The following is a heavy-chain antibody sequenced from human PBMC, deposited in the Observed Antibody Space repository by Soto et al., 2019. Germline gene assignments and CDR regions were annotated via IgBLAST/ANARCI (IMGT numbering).Heavy chain of an antibody. V-gene: IGHV1-2*02. CDR2: INPNSGGT. Sequence: ASVKVSCKASGYTFTGYYMHWVRQAPGQGLEWMGWINPNSGGTNYAQKFQGRVTMTRDTSISTAYMELSRLRSDDTAVYYCARGGGDILTGGYYYYGMDVWRQGTTVTVSS. D-gene: IGHD3-9*01. CDR1: GYTFTGYY. CDR3: ARGGGDILTGGYYYYGMDV. J-gene: IGHJ6*02.